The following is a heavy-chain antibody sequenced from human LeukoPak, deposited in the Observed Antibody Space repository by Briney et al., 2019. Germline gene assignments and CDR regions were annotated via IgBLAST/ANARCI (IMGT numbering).Heavy chain of an antibody. CDR3: AKAHPGFDY. V-gene: IGHV3-21*01. Sequence: GGSLRLSCAASGFTFTSYTMNWVRQAPGKGLEWVASIGTTSTFIHYADSVKGRFTISRDNAKDSLFLQMNSLRAEDTAVYYCAKAHPGFDYWGQGALVTVSS. CDR2: IGTTSTFI. J-gene: IGHJ4*02. CDR1: GFTFTSYT.